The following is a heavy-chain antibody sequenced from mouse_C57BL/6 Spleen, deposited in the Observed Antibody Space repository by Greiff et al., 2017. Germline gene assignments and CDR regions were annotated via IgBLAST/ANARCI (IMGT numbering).Heavy chain of an antibody. V-gene: IGHV5-17*01. J-gene: IGHJ2*01. CDR1: GFTFSDYG. Sequence: VQLKESGGGLVKPGGSLKLSCAASGFTFSDYGMHWVRQAPEKGLEWVAYISSGSSTIYYADTVKGRFTISRDNAKNTLFLQMTSLRSEDTAMYYCARADDGYYVGYFDYWGQGTTLTVSS. CDR3: ARADDGYYVGYFDY. D-gene: IGHD2-3*01. CDR2: ISSGSSTI.